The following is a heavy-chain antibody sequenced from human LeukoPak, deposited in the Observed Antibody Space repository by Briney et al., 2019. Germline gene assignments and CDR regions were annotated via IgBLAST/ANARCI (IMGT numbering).Heavy chain of an antibody. CDR1: GFTFNTYT. V-gene: IGHV3-30-3*01. J-gene: IGHJ6*02. CDR3: ARAWRGWAYYYYGMDV. D-gene: IGHD6-19*01. Sequence: GGSLRLSCAASGFTFNTYTMHWVRQAPGKGLEWVALISNDGSDKYYADSVTGRFTISRDNSMNTLYLQMDSLTVEDAALYYCARAWRGWAYYYYGMDVWGQGATVTVSS. CDR2: ISNDGSDK.